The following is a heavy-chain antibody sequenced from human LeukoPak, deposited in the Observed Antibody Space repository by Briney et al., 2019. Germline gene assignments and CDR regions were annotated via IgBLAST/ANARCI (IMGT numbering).Heavy chain of an antibody. CDR2: VYYSGHT. CDR3: ARHPYSDGFNI. D-gene: IGHD1-1*01. V-gene: IGHV4-59*08. J-gene: IGHJ3*02. Sequence: PSETLSLTCTVSGGSISSYYLSWIRQPPGKGLEWIAYVYYSGHTSYNPSLKGRVTISVDTSKNQISLKLNSVTAADTAVYYCARHPYSDGFNIWGQGTMVTVSS. CDR1: GGSISSYY.